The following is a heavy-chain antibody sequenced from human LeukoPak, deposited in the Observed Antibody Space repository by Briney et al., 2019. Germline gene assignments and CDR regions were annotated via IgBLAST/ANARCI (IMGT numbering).Heavy chain of an antibody. J-gene: IGHJ3*02. CDR2: ISSSSSYI. CDR3: ARDVVVPAARSLAFDI. Sequence: MSAGSLRLSCAASGFTFSSYSMNWVRQAPGKGLEWVSSISSSSSYIYYADSVKGRFTISRDNAKNSLYLQMNSLRAEDTAVYYCARDVVVPAARSLAFDIWGQGTMVTVSS. CDR1: GFTFSSYS. V-gene: IGHV3-21*01. D-gene: IGHD2-2*01.